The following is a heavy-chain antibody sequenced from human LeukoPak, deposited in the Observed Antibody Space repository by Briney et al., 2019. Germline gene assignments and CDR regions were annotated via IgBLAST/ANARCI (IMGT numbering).Heavy chain of an antibody. CDR3: ARGRPYDYVWGSYPTRPYYFDY. Sequence: PSETLSLTCAVSGGSLRGYYWSWIRQPPGKGLEWIGEINHSGSTNYNPSLNSRVTISVDTSKNQFSLKRSSVTAADTAVYYCARGRPYDYVWGSYPTRPYYFDYWGQGTLVTVSS. J-gene: IGHJ4*02. D-gene: IGHD3-16*02. CDR1: GGSLRGYY. CDR2: INHSGST. V-gene: IGHV4-34*01.